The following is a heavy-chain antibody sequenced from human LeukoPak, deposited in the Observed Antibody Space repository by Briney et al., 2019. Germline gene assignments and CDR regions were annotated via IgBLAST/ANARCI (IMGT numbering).Heavy chain of an antibody. CDR3: ARDRDSSGYYSH. D-gene: IGHD3-22*01. J-gene: IGHJ4*02. CDR1: GYTFTSYG. CDR2: ISAYNGNT. Sequence: ASAKVSCKASGYTFTSYGISWVRQAPGQGLEWMGWISAYNGNTNYAQKLQGRVTMTTDTSPSTAYMELRSLRSDDTAVYYCARDRDSSGYYSHWGQGTLVTVSS. V-gene: IGHV1-18*01.